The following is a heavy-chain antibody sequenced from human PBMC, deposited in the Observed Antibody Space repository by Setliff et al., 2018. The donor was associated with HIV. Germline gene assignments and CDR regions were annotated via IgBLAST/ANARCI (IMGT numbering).Heavy chain of an antibody. CDR3: ASEKKAWSVSDSFYEY. V-gene: IGHV4-59*01. Sequence: SETLSLTCTVSGLSMSYNYWTWIRQSPGKGLEWIGYVHYSGSTRYNPSLKSRVTISVDTSKKKSSLKLTSMTATDTAVYYCASEKKAWSVSDSFYEYWGQGVLVTVSS. D-gene: IGHD3-3*01. J-gene: IGHJ4*02. CDR2: VHYSGST. CDR1: GLSMSYNY.